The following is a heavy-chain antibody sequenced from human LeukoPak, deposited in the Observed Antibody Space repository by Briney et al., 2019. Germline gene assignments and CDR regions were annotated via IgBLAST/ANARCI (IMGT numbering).Heavy chain of an antibody. V-gene: IGHV4-34*01. Sequence: PSETLSLTCAVYGGSFSGYYWSWIRQPPGKGLEWIGEINHSGSTNYNPSLKSRVTISVDTSKNQFSLKLSSVTAADTAVYYCARVGYCSSTSCFPAGYWGQGTLVTVSS. CDR3: ARVGYCSSTSCFPAGY. CDR2: INHSGST. D-gene: IGHD2-2*01. J-gene: IGHJ4*02. CDR1: GGSFSGYY.